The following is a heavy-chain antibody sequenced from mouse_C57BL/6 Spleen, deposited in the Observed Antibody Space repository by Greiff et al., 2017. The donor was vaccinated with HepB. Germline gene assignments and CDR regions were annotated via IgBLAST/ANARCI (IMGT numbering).Heavy chain of an antibody. V-gene: IGHV1-19*01. CDR2: INPYNGGT. J-gene: IGHJ2*01. CDR1: GYTFTDYY. D-gene: IGHD1-1*01. Sequence: EVQLQQSGPVLVKPGASVKMSCKASGYTFTDYYMNWVKQSHGKSLEWIGVINPYNGGTSYNQKFKGKATLTVDKSSSTAYMELNSLTSEDSAVYYCARSSITTVVGYCDYWGQGTTLTVSS. CDR3: ARSSITTVVGYCDY.